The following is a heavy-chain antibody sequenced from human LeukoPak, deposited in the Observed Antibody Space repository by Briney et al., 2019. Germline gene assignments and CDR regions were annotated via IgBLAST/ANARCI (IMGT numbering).Heavy chain of an antibody. CDR1: GYSFTSYW. V-gene: IGHV5-51*01. CDR3: ARPRGSGCSSTSCLRAFDI. J-gene: IGHJ3*02. D-gene: IGHD2-2*01. Sequence: GESLKISCKGSGYSFTSYWIGWVRQMPGKGLEWMGISYPGDSDTRYSPSFQGQVTISAVKSISTAYLQWSSLKASDTAIYYCARPRGSGCSSTSCLRAFDIWGQGTMVTVSS. CDR2: SYPGDSDT.